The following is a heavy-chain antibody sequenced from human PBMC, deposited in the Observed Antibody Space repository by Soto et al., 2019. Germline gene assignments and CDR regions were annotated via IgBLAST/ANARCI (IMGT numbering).Heavy chain of an antibody. J-gene: IGHJ6*02. D-gene: IGHD3-10*01. CDR1: GFSVSSDY. Sequence: GSLRLSCAASGFSVSSDYMSWVRQAPGKGLEWVSIIYSGGSTYYTDSVKGRFTISRDNSKNTLYLQMNSLGVEDTAVYYCARGRGYYGMDVWGQGTTVTVSS. V-gene: IGHV3-53*01. CDR2: IYSGGST. CDR3: ARGRGYYGMDV.